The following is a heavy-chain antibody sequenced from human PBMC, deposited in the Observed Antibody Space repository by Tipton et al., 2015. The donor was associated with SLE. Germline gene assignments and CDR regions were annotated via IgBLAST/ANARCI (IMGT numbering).Heavy chain of an antibody. D-gene: IGHD3-3*01. Sequence: TLSLTCTVSGASISSHYWSWIRQPPGKGLEWIGEINHSGSTNYNPSLKSRVTISVDTSKNQFSLKLSSVTAADTAVYYCARGNDFWSGYLYYFDYWGQGTLVTVSS. CDR3: ARGNDFWSGYLYYFDY. V-gene: IGHV4-34*01. CDR1: GASISSHY. J-gene: IGHJ4*02. CDR2: INHSGST.